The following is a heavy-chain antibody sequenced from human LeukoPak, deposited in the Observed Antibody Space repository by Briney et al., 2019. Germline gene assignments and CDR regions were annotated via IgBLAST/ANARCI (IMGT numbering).Heavy chain of an antibody. V-gene: IGHV1-18*04. D-gene: IGHD2-15*01. Sequence: ASVKVSCTASGYTFTGYYMHWVRQAPGQGLEWMGWVSAYNGNTNYAQKLQGRVTMTTDTSTSTAYMELRSLRSDDTAVYYCARDRARGGPDAFDIWGQGTMVTVSS. J-gene: IGHJ3*02. CDR3: ARDRARGGPDAFDI. CDR1: GYTFTGYY. CDR2: VSAYNGNT.